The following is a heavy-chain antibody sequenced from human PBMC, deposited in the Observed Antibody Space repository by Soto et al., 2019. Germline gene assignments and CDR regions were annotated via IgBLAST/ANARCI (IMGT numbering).Heavy chain of an antibody. CDR1: GYRFNTFS. CDR3: ARRFSDRWRQNWFDX. CDR2: IYPGDSDT. J-gene: IGHJ5*01. Sequence: PGESLKSSCEGSGYRFNTFSIAWVRQMPGKGLELMVFIYPGDSDTRYNTSFKGQVTISAYKSINTAYLQWSSLKASDTAMYYCARRFSDRWRQNWFDXWGQGTLVTVSX. V-gene: IGHV5-51*01.